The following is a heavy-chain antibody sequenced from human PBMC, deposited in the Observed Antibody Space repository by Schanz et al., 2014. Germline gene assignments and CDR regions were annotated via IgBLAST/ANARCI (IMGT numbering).Heavy chain of an antibody. Sequence: VQLVESGGGWVQPGGSLRLSCAASGFSFSDYYMSWIRQAPGKGLEWISFINTGSNYINYADSVKGRFTISGDSSKYTVYLQMNSLRADDTAVYYCAKGPYYYYYMDVWGNGTTVTVSS. CDR3: AKGPYYYYYMDV. J-gene: IGHJ6*03. CDR1: GFSFSDYY. CDR2: INTGSNYI. V-gene: IGHV3-11*06.